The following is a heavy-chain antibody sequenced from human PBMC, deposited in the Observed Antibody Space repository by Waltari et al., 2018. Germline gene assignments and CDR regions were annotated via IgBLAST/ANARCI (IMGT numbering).Heavy chain of an antibody. CDR2: MNPNSGNT. Sequence: QVQLVQSGAEVKKPGASVKVSCKASGYTFTSYDIHWVRQAPGQGLEWMGWMNPNSGNTGYAQKFQGRVTITRNTSISTAYMELSSLRSEDTAVYYCARVSGGGIAAAANFDYWGQGTLVTVSS. CDR3: ARVSGGGIAAAANFDY. CDR1: GYTFTSYD. D-gene: IGHD6-13*01. J-gene: IGHJ4*02. V-gene: IGHV1-8*03.